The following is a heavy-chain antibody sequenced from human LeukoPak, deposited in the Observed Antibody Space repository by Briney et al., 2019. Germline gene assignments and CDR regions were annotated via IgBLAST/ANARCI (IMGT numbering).Heavy chain of an antibody. Sequence: SETLSLTCTVSGGSISSSNYYWGWIRQPPGKGLEWIASIHYSETTYYNPSLKSRVTISVDTSKNHFSLKLSSVTAADTAVFYCATGQGYDSSGYILFDYWGQGTLVTVSS. CDR2: IHYSETT. D-gene: IGHD3-22*01. J-gene: IGHJ4*02. V-gene: IGHV4-39*02. CDR3: ATGQGYDSSGYILFDY. CDR1: GGSISSSNYY.